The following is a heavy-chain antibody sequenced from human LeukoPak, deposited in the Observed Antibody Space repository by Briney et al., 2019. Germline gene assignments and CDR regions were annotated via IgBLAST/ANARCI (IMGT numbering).Heavy chain of an antibody. CDR1: GFTFSSYW. CDR3: AREGLGSMLRGVMVY. Sequence: GGSLRLSCAASGFTFSSYWMSWVRQAPGKGLEWVANIKQDGSEKYYVDSVKGRFTISRDNAKNSLYLQMNSLRDEDTAFYFCAREGLGSMLRGVMVYWGQGALVTVSS. D-gene: IGHD3-10*01. V-gene: IGHV3-7*03. J-gene: IGHJ4*02. CDR2: IKQDGSEK.